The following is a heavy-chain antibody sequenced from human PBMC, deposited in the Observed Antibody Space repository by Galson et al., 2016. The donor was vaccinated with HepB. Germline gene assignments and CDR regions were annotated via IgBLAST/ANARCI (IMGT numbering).Heavy chain of an antibody. D-gene: IGHD6-13*01. CDR1: GGSISSYY. J-gene: IGHJ4*02. V-gene: IGHV4-59*01. Sequence: SETLSLTCTVSGGSISSYYWSWIRQPPGKGLEWIGYIYDTGSTNYNPSLKSRVAIAIDTSKNQFSLKLSSVTAADTAVYYCARDKGLPAAGTGNFDYWGQGTLVTVSS. CDR2: IYDTGST. CDR3: ARDKGLPAAGTGNFDY.